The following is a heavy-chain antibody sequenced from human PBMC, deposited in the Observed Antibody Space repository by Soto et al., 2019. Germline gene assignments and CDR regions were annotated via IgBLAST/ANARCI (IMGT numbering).Heavy chain of an antibody. CDR2: ISSGGSTI. D-gene: IGHD3-10*01. CDR1: GFSLSDYY. V-gene: IGHV3-11*01. Sequence: QVQLVESGGGLVKPGGSLRLSCAASGFSLSDYYMSWVRQAPGKGLEWLSYISSGGSTIFQADSVKGRFTVSRDNAKNSLYLQMESLRAEDTAGYSCARASGTIALFPWGQGTLVTVSS. J-gene: IGHJ5*02. CDR3: ARASGTIALFP.